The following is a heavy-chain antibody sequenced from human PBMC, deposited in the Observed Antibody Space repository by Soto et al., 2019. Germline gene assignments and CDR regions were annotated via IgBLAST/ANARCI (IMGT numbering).Heavy chain of an antibody. J-gene: IGHJ6*02. CDR3: ATKGRWYVSYYYCGMDV. D-gene: IGHD6-13*01. CDR1: GYTLTELS. Sequence: ASVKVSCKVSGYTLTELSMHWVRQAPGKGLEGRGGFDPEDGGTIYAQKFQGRVTMTEDTSTDTAYMELSSLRSEDTAVYYCATKGRWYVSYYYCGMDVWGQGTTVTVSS. CDR2: FDPEDGGT. V-gene: IGHV1-24*01.